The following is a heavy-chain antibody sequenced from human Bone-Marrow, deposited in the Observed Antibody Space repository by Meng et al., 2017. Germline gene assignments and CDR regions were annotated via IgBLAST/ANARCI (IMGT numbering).Heavy chain of an antibody. D-gene: IGHD1-14*01. CDR2: INPNGGDT. Sequence: ASVKVSCKASGYTFSDYYIHWVRQAPGQGLEWMGRINPNGGDTRFGENFQGRVTLTRDTSISTVHMDLSGLTSDDTAVYYCARDFRIHGSYSFDYWGQGTRVTCSS. J-gene: IGHJ4*02. CDR1: GYTFSDYY. V-gene: IGHV1-2*06. CDR3: ARDFRIHGSYSFDY.